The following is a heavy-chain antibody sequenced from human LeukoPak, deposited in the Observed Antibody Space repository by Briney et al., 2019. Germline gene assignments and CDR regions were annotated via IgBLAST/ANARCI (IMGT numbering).Heavy chain of an antibody. CDR1: GFTFSSYA. CDR2: ISGSGGST. Sequence: GGSLRLSCAASGFTFSSYAMSWVRQALGKGLEWVSAISGSGGSTYYADSVKGRFTISRDNSKNTLYLQMNSLRAEDTAVYYCAKDRGGYYGSGAFQFDYWGQGTLVTVSS. CDR3: AKDRGGYYGSGAFQFDY. D-gene: IGHD3-10*01. J-gene: IGHJ4*02. V-gene: IGHV3-23*01.